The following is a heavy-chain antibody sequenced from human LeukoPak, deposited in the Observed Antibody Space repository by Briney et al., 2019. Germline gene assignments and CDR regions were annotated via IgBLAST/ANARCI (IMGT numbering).Heavy chain of an antibody. CDR2: IYSGGST. CDR3: ARVAVTPYGAFDI. D-gene: IGHD3-22*01. Sequence: PGGSLRLSCAASGSTFTNYAMTWVRQAPGKGLEWVSIIYSGGSTYYADSVKGRFTISRDNSKNTLYVQMNSLRAEDTAVYYCARVAVTPYGAFDIWGQGTRVTVSS. CDR1: GSTFTNYA. V-gene: IGHV3-53*01. J-gene: IGHJ3*02.